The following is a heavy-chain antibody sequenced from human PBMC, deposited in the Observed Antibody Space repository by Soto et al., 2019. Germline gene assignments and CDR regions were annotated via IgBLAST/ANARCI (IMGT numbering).Heavy chain of an antibody. Sequence: EVQLVESGGGLVQPGGSLRLSCAASGFTFSSYWMTWVRQAPGGLEWVANIKQDGSEKSYVDSVKGRFTISRDNAKNSLYRQMNSLRAEDTAVYYCATEQAKWGNFDYWGQGTLVTVSS. CDR2: IKQDGSEK. J-gene: IGHJ4*02. CDR3: ATEQAKWGNFDY. D-gene: IGHD7-27*01. CDR1: GFTFSSYW. V-gene: IGHV3-7*01.